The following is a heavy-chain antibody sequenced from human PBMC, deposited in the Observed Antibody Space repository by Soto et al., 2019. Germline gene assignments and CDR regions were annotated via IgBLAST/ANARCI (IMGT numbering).Heavy chain of an antibody. Sequence: GGSLRLSCAASGFTFSSYAMSWVRQAPGKGPEWVSAISGSGGSTYYADSVKGRFTISRDNSKNTLYLQMNSLRAEDTAVYYCAKDFYGSSWPHKFDYWGQGTLVTVSS. CDR1: GFTFSSYA. CDR3: AKDFYGSSWPHKFDY. D-gene: IGHD6-13*01. CDR2: ISGSGGST. J-gene: IGHJ4*02. V-gene: IGHV3-23*01.